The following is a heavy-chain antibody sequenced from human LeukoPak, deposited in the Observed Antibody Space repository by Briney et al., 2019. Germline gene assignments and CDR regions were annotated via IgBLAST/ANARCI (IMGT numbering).Heavy chain of an antibody. Sequence: GYLRVSCAASGFTISSYWMSWLPQAPGNGPHRVANIKQDGSEKYYVDSVKGRFTISRGNAKNALYLQMNSLRAEDTAVYYCARRDDIVVVPAAKGVDYWGQGTLVTVSS. D-gene: IGHD2-2*01. J-gene: IGHJ4*02. CDR3: ARRDDIVVVPAAKGVDY. CDR1: GFTISSYW. CDR2: IKQDGSEK. V-gene: IGHV3-7*03.